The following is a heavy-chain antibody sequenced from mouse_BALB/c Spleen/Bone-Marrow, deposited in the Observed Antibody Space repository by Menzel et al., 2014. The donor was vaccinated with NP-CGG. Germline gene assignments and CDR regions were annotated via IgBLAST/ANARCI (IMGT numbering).Heavy chain of an antibody. CDR3: TRLPH. D-gene: IGHD5-1*01. J-gene: IGHJ4*01. Sequence: QVQLQQPGAELVKPGASVKLSCKASGYTFTSYYMCWVKQRPGQGLEWIGEINPSNGGTNFNEKFKSRATLTVDESSSTAYIQLSSLTSEDSAVYYCTRLPHWGQGTSVTVSS. CDR1: GYTFTSYY. CDR2: INPSNGGT. V-gene: IGHV1S81*02.